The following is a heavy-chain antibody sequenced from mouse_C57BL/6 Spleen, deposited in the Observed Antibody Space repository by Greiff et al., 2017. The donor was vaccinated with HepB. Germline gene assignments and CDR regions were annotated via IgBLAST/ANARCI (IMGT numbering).Heavy chain of an antibody. CDR3: ARGEVHGSSPGAWFAY. CDR2: ISDGGSYT. Sequence: EVMLVESGGGLVKPGGSLKLSCAASGFTFSSYAMSWVRQTPEKRLEWVATISDGGSYTYYPDNVKGRFTIYRDNAKNNLYLQMSHLKSEDTAMYYCARGEVHGSSPGAWFAYWGQGTLVTVSA. J-gene: IGHJ3*01. V-gene: IGHV5-4*03. D-gene: IGHD1-1*01. CDR1: GFTFSSYA.